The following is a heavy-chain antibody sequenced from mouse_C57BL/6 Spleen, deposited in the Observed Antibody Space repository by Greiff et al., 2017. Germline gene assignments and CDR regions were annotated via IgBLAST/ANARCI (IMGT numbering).Heavy chain of an antibody. V-gene: IGHV1-22*01. CDR3: ARMEYDYDYDGGYYYAMDY. CDR1: GYTFTDYN. D-gene: IGHD2-4*01. Sequence: EVQLQQSGPELVKPGASVKMSCKASGYTFTDYNMHWVKQSHGKSLEWIGYINPNNGGTSYNQKFKGKATLTVNKSSSTAYMELRSLTSEDSAVYYCARMEYDYDYDGGYYYAMDYWGQGTSVTVSS. J-gene: IGHJ4*01. CDR2: INPNNGGT.